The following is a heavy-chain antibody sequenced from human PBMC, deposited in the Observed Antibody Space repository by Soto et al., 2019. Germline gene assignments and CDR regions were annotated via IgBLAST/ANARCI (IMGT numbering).Heavy chain of an antibody. V-gene: IGHV4-31*03. CDR2: IYYSGST. J-gene: IGHJ5*02. CDR1: GGSISSDSYY. CDR3: ARSVDP. Sequence: SETLSLTCTVSGGSISSDSYYWSWIRQHPEKGLEWIAYIYYSGSTYYNPTLKSRVTISVDTSKNQFSLKLSSVTAADTAVYYCARSVDPWGQGTLVTVSS.